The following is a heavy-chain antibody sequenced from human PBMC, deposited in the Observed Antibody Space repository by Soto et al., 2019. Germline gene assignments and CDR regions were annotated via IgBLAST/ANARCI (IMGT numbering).Heavy chain of an antibody. D-gene: IGHD6-19*01. J-gene: IGHJ4*02. V-gene: IGHV3-23*01. Sequence: EVQLLESGGGLVQPGRSLRLSCAASGFTFSSYAMNWVRQAPGKGLEWVSAMSGTGGSTYYADSVKGRFTISRDNTKNTQYLKKTRLRVEDTAVFYGAKAGFSSGWSPSSFDYWGQGTLVTVSS. CDR3: AKAGFSSGWSPSSFDY. CDR1: GFTFSSYA. CDR2: MSGTGGST.